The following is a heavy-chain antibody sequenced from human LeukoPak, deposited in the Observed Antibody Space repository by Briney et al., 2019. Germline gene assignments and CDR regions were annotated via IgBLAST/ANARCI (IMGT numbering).Heavy chain of an antibody. Sequence: GGSLRLSCAASGFTVSSYGMPWVRQAPGKGLEWVAVIWYDGSNKYYADSVKGRFTISRDNSKNTLYLQMNSLRAEDTAVYYCARDIGFWGWLATRENYYFDYWGQGTLVTVSS. CDR2: IWYDGSNK. CDR1: GFTVSSYG. CDR3: ARDIGFWGWLATRENYYFDY. D-gene: IGHD5-24*01. J-gene: IGHJ4*02. V-gene: IGHV3-33*08.